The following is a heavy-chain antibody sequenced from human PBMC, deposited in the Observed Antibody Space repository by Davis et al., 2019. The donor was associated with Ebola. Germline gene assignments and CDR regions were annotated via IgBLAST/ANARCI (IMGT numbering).Heavy chain of an antibody. CDR1: GYTLTELS. D-gene: IGHD4-11*01. CDR2: ISAYNGNT. J-gene: IGHJ5*02. CDR3: AIECSTVTTVWFDP. V-gene: IGHV1-18*01. Sequence: ASVKVSCKVSGYTLTELSMHWVRQAPGQGLEWMGWISAYNGNTNYAQKLQGRVTMTTDTSTSTAYMELRSLRSDDTAVYYCAIECSTVTTVWFDPWGQGTLVTVSS.